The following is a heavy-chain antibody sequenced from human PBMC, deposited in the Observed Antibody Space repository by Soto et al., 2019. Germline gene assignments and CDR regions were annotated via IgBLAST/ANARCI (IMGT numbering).Heavy chain of an antibody. CDR2: IKSKTDGGTT. CDR3: TTAGPLRYNWNDGYYYYGMDV. Sequence: PGGSLRLSCAASGFTFSNAWMNWVRQAPGKGLEWVGRIKSKTDGGTTDYAAPVKGRFTISRDDSKNTLYLQMNSLKTEDTAVYYCTTAGPLRYNWNDGYYYYGMDVWGQGTTVTVSS. D-gene: IGHD1-1*01. J-gene: IGHJ6*02. CDR1: GFTFSNAW. V-gene: IGHV3-15*07.